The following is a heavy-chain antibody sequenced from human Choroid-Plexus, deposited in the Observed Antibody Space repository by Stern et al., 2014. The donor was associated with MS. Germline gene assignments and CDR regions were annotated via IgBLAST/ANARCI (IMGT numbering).Heavy chain of an antibody. V-gene: IGHV3-7*01. J-gene: IGHJ6*02. CDR2: IKADGTEK. CDR3: ARVYNTIYGIVTQRGSGMDV. D-gene: IGHD3-3*01. CDR1: GFTFGNYW. Sequence: EVQLVESGGGLVQPGGSLTISCTAAGFTFGNYWMTLVRQAPGMGLEWVANIKADGTEKNYVDPVKGRFTISRDNARNSLYLQMNSLRVEDTALYYCARVYNTIYGIVTQRGSGMDVWGQGTTVIVSS.